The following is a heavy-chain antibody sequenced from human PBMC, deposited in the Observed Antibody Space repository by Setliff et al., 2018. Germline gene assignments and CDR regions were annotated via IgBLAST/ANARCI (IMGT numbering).Heavy chain of an antibody. CDR2: IGAYNGNT. D-gene: IGHD6-19*01. J-gene: IGHJ4*02. CDR1: GYTFTSYG. CDR3: ARVTIAVAGYFDS. Sequence: ASVKVSCKASGYTFTSYGVTWVRQAPGQGLEWMGWIGAYNGNTYNAHKFQGRVTMTSDTSTSTAYMELRSLRSDDTAVYYCARVTIAVAGYFDSWGQGTLVTVSS. V-gene: IGHV1-18*01.